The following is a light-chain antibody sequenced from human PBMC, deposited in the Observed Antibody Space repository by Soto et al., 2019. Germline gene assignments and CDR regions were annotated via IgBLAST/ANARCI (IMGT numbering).Light chain of an antibody. Sequence: EIVLTQSPGTLSLSPGERATLSCRASQSVTSSYLAWYQQKPGQAPRLLIYGVSNRATGIPDRFSGSGSGTDFSLTISRLQADDFAVYICQQYYSTPPTFGQGTKLEIK. CDR2: GVS. CDR3: QQYYSTPPT. V-gene: IGKV3-20*01. CDR1: QSVTSSY. J-gene: IGKJ2*01.